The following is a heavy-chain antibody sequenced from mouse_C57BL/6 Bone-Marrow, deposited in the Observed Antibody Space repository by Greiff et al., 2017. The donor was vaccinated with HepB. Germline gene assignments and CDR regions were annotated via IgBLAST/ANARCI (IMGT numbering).Heavy chain of an antibody. Sequence: EVQLQQSGPVLVKPGASVKMSCKASGYTFTDYYMNWVKQSHGKSLEWIGVINPYNGGTSYNQKFKGKATLTVDKSSSTAYMELNSLTSEDSAVDYCARNYRYYYAMDYWGQGTSVTVSS. D-gene: IGHD1-2*01. V-gene: IGHV1-19*01. CDR2: INPYNGGT. J-gene: IGHJ4*01. CDR1: GYTFTDYY. CDR3: ARNYRYYYAMDY.